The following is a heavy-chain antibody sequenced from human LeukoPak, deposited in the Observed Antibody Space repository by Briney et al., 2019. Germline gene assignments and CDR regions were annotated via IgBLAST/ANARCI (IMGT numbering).Heavy chain of an antibody. J-gene: IGHJ4*02. V-gene: IGHV4-61*02. D-gene: IGHD3-10*01. CDR2: ISPSGST. CDR3: ARTRYGSGFDY. CDR1: GGSINGGNYY. Sequence: SETLSLTRTVSGGSINGGNYYWTWLRQPAGKGLEWIGRISPSGSTNHNPSLTSRVTISVDTSKNQFSLKLNFVTAADTAVYYCARTRYGSGFDYWGQGTLVTVSS.